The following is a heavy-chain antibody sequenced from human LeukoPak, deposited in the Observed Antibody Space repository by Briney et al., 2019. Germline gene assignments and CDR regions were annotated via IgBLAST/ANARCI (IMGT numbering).Heavy chain of an antibody. CDR1: GFTFSSYA. CDR2: ISGSGSST. Sequence: PGGSLRLSCAASGFTFSSYAMSWVRQAPGKGLEWVSAISGSGSSTYYAGSVRGRFTISRDSSNNTLYLQMNNLRAEDTAVYYCAKAYGRIAVAAYFDYWGQGTLVTVSS. CDR3: AKAYGRIAVAAYFDY. V-gene: IGHV3-23*01. D-gene: IGHD6-19*01. J-gene: IGHJ4*02.